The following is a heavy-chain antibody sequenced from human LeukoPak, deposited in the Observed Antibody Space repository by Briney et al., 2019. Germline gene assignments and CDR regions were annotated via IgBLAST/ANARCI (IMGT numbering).Heavy chain of an antibody. D-gene: IGHD6-13*01. CDR1: GGSISSSSYY. V-gene: IGHV4-39*02. J-gene: IGHJ4*02. CDR3: ARDRASYSSSWYTFDY. Sequence: SETLSLTCTVSGGSISSSSYYWGWIRQPPGKGLEWIGSIYYSGSTYYNPSLKSRVTISVDTSKNQFSLKLSSVTAADTAVYYCARDRASYSSSWYTFDYWGQGTLVTVSS. CDR2: IYYSGST.